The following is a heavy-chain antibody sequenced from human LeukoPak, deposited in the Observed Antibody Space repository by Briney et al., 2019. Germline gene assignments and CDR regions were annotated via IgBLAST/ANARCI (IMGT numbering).Heavy chain of an antibody. CDR2: IRSKANSYAT. Sequence: PGGSLSLSCAASGFTFSGSAMHWVRQAPGKGLEWVGRIRSKANSYATAYAASVKSRFTISRDDSKNTAYLQMSSLKTEDTAVYYCTSITMVRGVIAFDIWGQGTMVTVSS. D-gene: IGHD3-10*01. V-gene: IGHV3-73*01. CDR1: GFTFSGSA. CDR3: TSITMVRGVIAFDI. J-gene: IGHJ3*02.